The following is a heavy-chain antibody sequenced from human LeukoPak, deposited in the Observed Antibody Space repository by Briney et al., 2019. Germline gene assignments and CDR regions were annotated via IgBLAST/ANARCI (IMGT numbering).Heavy chain of an antibody. CDR1: GFTFRSYW. J-gene: IGHJ4*02. V-gene: IGHV3-7*01. CDR3: ARDENYDFWSGYYPDY. D-gene: IGHD3-3*01. CDR2: IKQDGSEK. Sequence: PGGSLRLSCAASGFTFRSYWMSWVRQAPGKGLEWVANIKQDGSEKYYVDSVKGRFTISRDNAKNSLYLQMDSLRAEDTAVYYCARDENYDFWSGYYPDYWGQGTLVTVSS.